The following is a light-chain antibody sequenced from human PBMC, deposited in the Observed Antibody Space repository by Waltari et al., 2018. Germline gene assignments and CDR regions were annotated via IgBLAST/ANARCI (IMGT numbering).Light chain of an antibody. J-gene: IGLJ2*01. CDR2: DVN. V-gene: IGLV2-14*03. CDR1: SRDDCGYNH. Sequence: QSALTQPPSASGSPGHSITFPSTGTSRDDCGYNHASWYQHHPGKTPKLMIYDVNNRPAGVSKRFSGSKSGNTASLTISGLQAEDEADYFCSSYTSSSTLVFGGGTKLTVL. CDR3: SSYTSSSTLV.